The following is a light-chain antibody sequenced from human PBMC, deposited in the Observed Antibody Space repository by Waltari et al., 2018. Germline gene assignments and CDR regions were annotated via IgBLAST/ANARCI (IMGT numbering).Light chain of an antibody. CDR1: QRVGRS. Sequence: EIVLTQSPGILSLSPGEGFTLSCRASQRVGRSLAWYQQKPGQAPRLLIYGASSRATGIPDRFSGGGSGTDFSLTISRLEPEDFAVYYCQHYVRLPATFGQGTKVEIK. J-gene: IGKJ1*01. CDR2: GAS. CDR3: QHYVRLPAT. V-gene: IGKV3-20*01.